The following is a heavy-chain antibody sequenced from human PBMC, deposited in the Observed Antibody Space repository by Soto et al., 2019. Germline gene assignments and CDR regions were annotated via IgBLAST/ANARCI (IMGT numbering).Heavy chain of an antibody. CDR1: GFTFSSYA. CDR2: ISYDGSNK. V-gene: IGHV3-30-3*01. D-gene: IGHD6-13*01. J-gene: IGHJ6*02. CDR3: AREYSRTVSYYYYGMDV. Sequence: PGGSLRLSCAASGFTFSSYAMHWVRQAPGKGLEWVAVISYDGSNKYYADSVKGRFTISRDNSKNTLYLQMNSLRAEDTAVYYCAREYSRTVSYYYYGMDVWGQGTTVTVSS.